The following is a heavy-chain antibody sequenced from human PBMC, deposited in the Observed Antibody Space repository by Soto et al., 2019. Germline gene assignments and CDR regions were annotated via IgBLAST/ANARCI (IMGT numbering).Heavy chain of an antibody. V-gene: IGHV3-7*05. Sequence: EVQLVESGGGLVQHGGSLRLSCAASGFTFSSYWMSWARQAPGKGLKWVATIKKDGSEKYYVDSVKGRVTISRDNAKDSLYMQMNSLRAEDTAVYYCAGRPDGFNICGQGTMVTVS. CDR3: AGRPDGFNI. CDR2: IKKDGSEK. CDR1: GFTFSSYW. D-gene: IGHD1-1*01. J-gene: IGHJ3*02.